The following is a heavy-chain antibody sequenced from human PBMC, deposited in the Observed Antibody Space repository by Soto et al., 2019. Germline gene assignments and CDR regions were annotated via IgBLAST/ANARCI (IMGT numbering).Heavy chain of an antibody. V-gene: IGHV3-23*01. CDR1: GFTFSSYA. CDR3: AKDYRPQPPYDSSGNAYCELQH. J-gene: IGHJ1*01. CDR2: ISGSGGST. Sequence: GGSLRLSCAASGFTFSSYAMSWVRQAPGKGLEWVSAISGSGGSTYYADSVKGRFTISRDNSKNTLYLQMNSLRAEDTAVYYCAKDYRPQPPYDSSGNAYCELQHWGQGTLVTVSS. D-gene: IGHD3-22*01.